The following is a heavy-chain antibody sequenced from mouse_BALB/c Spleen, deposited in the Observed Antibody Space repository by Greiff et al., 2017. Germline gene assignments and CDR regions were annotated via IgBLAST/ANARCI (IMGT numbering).Heavy chain of an antibody. J-gene: IGHJ4*01. D-gene: IGHD1-1*01. CDR3: ARKGLYYGSRFAMDY. V-gene: IGHV2-2*02. CDR1: GFSLTSYG. Sequence: QVHVKQSGPGLVQPSQSLSITCTVSGFSLTSYGVHWVRQSPGKGLEWLGVIWSGGSTDYNAAFISRLSISKDNSKSQVFFKMNSLQANDTAIYYCARKGLYYGSRFAMDYWGQGTSVTVSS. CDR2: IWSGGST.